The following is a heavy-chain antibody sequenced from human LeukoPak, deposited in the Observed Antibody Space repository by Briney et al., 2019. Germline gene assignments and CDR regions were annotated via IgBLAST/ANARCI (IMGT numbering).Heavy chain of an antibody. CDR1: GFRFSTFW. J-gene: IGHJ5*02. CDR2: INQNGGVK. CDR3: ATSDDAASTS. D-gene: IGHD6-25*01. V-gene: IGHV3-7*01. Sequence: GESLRLSCAASGFRFSTFWMSWVRQAPGKGLDWVANINQNGGVKHYVDSVKGRFTISRDNAKNSLYLQMTSLRADDTAVYYCATSDDAASTSWGQGTLVTVSS.